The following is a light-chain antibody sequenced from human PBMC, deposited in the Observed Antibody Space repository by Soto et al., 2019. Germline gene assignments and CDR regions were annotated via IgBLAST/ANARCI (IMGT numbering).Light chain of an antibody. Sequence: VLKQSPATLSLSPGERATLSCRASQSVSRYLAWYQQKPGQAPRLLIYDASNRATGIPARFSGSGSGTDFTLTISSLEPEDFAIYYCQQRQYWPPITFGQGTRLEIK. CDR1: QSVSRY. CDR2: DAS. CDR3: QQRQYWPPIT. V-gene: IGKV3-11*01. J-gene: IGKJ5*01.